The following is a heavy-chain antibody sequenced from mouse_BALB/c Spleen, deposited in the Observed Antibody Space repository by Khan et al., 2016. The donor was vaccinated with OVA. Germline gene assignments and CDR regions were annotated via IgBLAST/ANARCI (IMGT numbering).Heavy chain of an antibody. Sequence: VQLQESGAELVRPGVSGKISCKGSGYTFTGYAMQWVKQSHAKSLEWIGVISTYYGDANYKQQFKGKATMTVDKSYSTAYMELARLTSEDFAIYSCARSHSGVAYWGQGTLVTVS. CDR1: GYTFTGYA. D-gene: IGHD1-1*02. J-gene: IGHJ3*01. CDR3: ARSHSGVAY. V-gene: IGHV1S137*01. CDR2: ISTYYGDA.